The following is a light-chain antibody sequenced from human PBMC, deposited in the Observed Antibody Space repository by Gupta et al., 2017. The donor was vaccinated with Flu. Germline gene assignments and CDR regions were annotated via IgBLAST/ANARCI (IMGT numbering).Light chain of an antibody. V-gene: IGKV2-28*01. CDR2: LGF. J-gene: IGKJ1*01. CDR3: KQALQTPKT. Sequence: DIVMTQSPLSLPVTPGEPASISCRSSQSLLHSDGSYYLDWYLQRPGQSPQLLIYLGFSRASGVPDRFSGSGSGTDFTLKISRVEAEDVGVYYCKQALQTPKTFGQGTKVEIK. CDR1: QSLLHSDGSYY.